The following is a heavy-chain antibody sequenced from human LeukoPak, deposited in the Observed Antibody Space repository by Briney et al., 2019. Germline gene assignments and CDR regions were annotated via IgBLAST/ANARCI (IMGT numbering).Heavy chain of an antibody. Sequence: GGSLRLSCAASGFTFSSYSMNWVRQAPGKGLEWVSSISSSSSYIYYADSVKGRFTISRDNTKNSLYLQMNSLRAEDTAVYYCARDHSGSYKYYFDYWGQGTLVTVSS. CDR3: ARDHSGSYKYYFDY. V-gene: IGHV3-21*01. J-gene: IGHJ4*02. CDR1: GFTFSSYS. CDR2: ISSSSSYI. D-gene: IGHD1-26*01.